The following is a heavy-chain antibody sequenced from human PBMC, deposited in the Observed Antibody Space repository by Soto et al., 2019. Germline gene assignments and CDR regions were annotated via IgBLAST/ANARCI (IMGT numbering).Heavy chain of an antibody. J-gene: IGHJ4*02. CDR1: GDSVSTNSAA. CDR3: ARRLHFVLYFVY. D-gene: IGHD2-8*01. CDR2: TYYRSNWYN. Sequence: QVQLQQSGAGLVRSSQTLSLTCAISGDSVSTNSAAWTWIRQSPSRGLEWLGRTYYRSNWYNDYAMSVKSRITIMPDRSKNQFSLQLNSMTPEDTAVYYCARRLHFVLYFVYWGQGMLVTVSS. V-gene: IGHV6-1*01.